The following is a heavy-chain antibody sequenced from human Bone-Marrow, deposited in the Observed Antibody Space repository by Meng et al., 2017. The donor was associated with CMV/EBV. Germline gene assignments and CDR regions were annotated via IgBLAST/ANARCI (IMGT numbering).Heavy chain of an antibody. CDR2: IYSGGST. J-gene: IGHJ6*02. CDR3: ARDLPTYYDFWSGYYGNYYYGMDV. V-gene: IGHV3-53*01. D-gene: IGHD3-3*01. Sequence: GESLKISCAASGFTFSSYSMSWVRQAPGKGLEWVSVIYSGGSTYYADSVKGRFTISRDNSKNTLYLQMNSLRAEDTAVYYCARDLPTYYDFWSGYYGNYYYGMDVWGQGTTVTVSS. CDR1: GFTFSSYS.